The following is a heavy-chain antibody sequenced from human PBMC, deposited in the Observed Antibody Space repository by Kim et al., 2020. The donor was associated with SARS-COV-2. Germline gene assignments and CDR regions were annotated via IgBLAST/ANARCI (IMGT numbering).Heavy chain of an antibody. CDR3: AILTREKRKDYYYYYGMDV. Sequence: SVKVSCKASGGTFSSYTISWVRQAPGQGLEWMGRIIPILGIANYAQKFQGRVTITADKSTSTAYMELSSLRSEDTAVYYCAILTREKRKDYYYYYGMDVWGQGTTVTVSS. CDR1: GGTFSSYT. J-gene: IGHJ6*02. CDR2: IIPILGIA. D-gene: IGHD3-10*01. V-gene: IGHV1-69*02.